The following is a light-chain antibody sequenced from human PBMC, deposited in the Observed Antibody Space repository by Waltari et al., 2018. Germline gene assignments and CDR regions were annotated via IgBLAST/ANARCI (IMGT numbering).Light chain of an antibody. CDR2: HAS. CDR1: QSLSKY. Sequence: IVLTQSPGTLSLPPGESATPSCRASQSLSKYLAWYQQKPGQAPRLLIYHASSRAAGIPDRFSGSGSGTDFSLSISRLEPEDFAVYYCQHYESLPVTFGQGTKVEIK. V-gene: IGKV3-20*01. CDR3: QHYESLPVT. J-gene: IGKJ1*01.